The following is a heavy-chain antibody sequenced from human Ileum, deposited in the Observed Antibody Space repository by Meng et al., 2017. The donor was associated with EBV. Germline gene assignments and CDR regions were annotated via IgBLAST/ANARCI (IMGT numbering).Heavy chain of an antibody. J-gene: IGHJ4*02. Sequence: HVQMQESGPGLVKLSGTRSLTRTVSGDSIISYPPWWSWVRQPPGKGLEWIGEVQHSGDTNYNPSFNSRVTMSVETSKNQFSLELTSMTAADTAMYYCARGRDYVWADWDQGPLVTVYS. CDR2: VQHSGDT. CDR1: GDSIISYPPW. D-gene: IGHD3-16*01. V-gene: IGHV4-4*02. CDR3: ARGRDYVWAD.